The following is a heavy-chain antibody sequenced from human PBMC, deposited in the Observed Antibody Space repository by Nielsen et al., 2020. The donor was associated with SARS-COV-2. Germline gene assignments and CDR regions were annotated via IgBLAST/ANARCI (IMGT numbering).Heavy chain of an antibody. CDR1: GGSISSGGYY. V-gene: IGHV4-31*03. CDR3: ARVGILTGWAFDD. Sequence: SETLSLTCTVSGGSISSGGYYWSWIRQHPGKGLEWIGYIYYSGSTYYNPSLKSRVTISVDTSKNQFSLKLSSVTAADTAVYYCARVGILTGWAFDDWGQGTLVTVSS. CDR2: IYYSGST. J-gene: IGHJ4*02. D-gene: IGHD3-9*01.